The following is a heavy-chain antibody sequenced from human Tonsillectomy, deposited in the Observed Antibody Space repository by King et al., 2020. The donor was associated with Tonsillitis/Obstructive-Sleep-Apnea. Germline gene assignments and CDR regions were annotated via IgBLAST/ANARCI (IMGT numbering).Heavy chain of an antibody. J-gene: IGHJ4*02. V-gene: IGHV1-46*01. CDR1: GYTFTSYY. Sequence: QLVQSGAEVKKPGASVKVSCKASGYTFTSYYMHWVRQAPGQGLEWMGIINPSGGSTSYAQKFQGRVTMTRDTSTSTVYMELSSLRSEDTAVYYCARVYYDFWSGYYADYWGQGTLVTVSS. D-gene: IGHD3-3*01. CDR3: ARVYYDFWSGYYADY. CDR2: INPSGGST.